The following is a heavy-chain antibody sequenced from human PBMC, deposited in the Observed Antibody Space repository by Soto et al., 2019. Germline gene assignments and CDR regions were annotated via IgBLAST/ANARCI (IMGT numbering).Heavy chain of an antibody. CDR2: IKSKTDGGTT. CDR3: TTEEGGSDYGDYVGEDY. Sequence: GGSLRLSCAASGFTFSNAWMSWVRQAPGKGLEWVGRIKSKTDGGTTDYAAPVKGRFTISRDDSKNTLYLQMNSLKTEDTAVYYCTTEEGGSDYGDYVGEDYWGQGTLVTVSS. V-gene: IGHV3-15*01. J-gene: IGHJ4*02. CDR1: GFTFSNAW. D-gene: IGHD4-17*01.